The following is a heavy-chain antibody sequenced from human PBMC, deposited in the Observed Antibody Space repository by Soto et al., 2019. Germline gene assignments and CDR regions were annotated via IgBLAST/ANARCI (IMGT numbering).Heavy chain of an antibody. CDR1: GYTLTELS. CDR2: FDPEDGET. J-gene: IGHJ5*02. D-gene: IGHD3-22*01. CDR3: ATHYDSSGYYYGWFDP. V-gene: IGHV1-24*01. Sequence: ASVKVSCKVSGYTLTELSMHWVRQAPGKGLEWMGGFDPEDGETIYAQKFQGRVTMTEDTSTDTAYMELSSLRSEDTAVYYCATHYDSSGYYYGWFDPWGQGTLVTVSS.